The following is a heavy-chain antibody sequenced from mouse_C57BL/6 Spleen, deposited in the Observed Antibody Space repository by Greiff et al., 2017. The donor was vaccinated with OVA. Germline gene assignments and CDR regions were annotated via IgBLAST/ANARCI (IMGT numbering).Heavy chain of an antibody. V-gene: IGHV1-26*01. J-gene: IGHJ4*01. CDR2: INPNNGGT. CDR3: AREAWMDY. CDR1: GYTFTDYY. Sequence: EVQLQQSGPELVKPGASVKISCKASGYTFTDYYMNWVKQSHGKSLEWIGDINPNNGGTSYNQKFKCKATLTVDKSSSTAYMELRSLTSEYSAVYYCAREAWMDYWGQGTSVTVSS.